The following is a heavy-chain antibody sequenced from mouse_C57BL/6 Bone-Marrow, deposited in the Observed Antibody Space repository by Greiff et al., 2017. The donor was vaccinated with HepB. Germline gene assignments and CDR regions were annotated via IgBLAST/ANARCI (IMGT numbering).Heavy chain of an antibody. CDR3: ARPMIRAWFAY. Sequence: EVHLVESGGGLVKPGGSLKLSCAASGFTFSDYGMHWVRPAPEKGLEWVAYISSGSSTIYYADTVKGRFTISRDNAKNTLFLQMTSLRSEDTAMYYCARPMIRAWFAYWGQGTLVTVSA. V-gene: IGHV5-17*01. CDR1: GFTFSDYG. J-gene: IGHJ3*01. D-gene: IGHD2-4*01. CDR2: ISSGSSTI.